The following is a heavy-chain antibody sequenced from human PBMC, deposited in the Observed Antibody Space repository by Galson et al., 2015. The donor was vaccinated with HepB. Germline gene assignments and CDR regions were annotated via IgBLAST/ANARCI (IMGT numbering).Heavy chain of an antibody. CDR1: GGSFSGYY. CDR3: ARSPYCSGGSCYFDY. D-gene: IGHD2-15*01. Sequence: SETLSLTCAVYGGSFSGYYWSWIRQPPGKGLEWIGEINHSGSTNYNPSLKSRVTISVDTSKNQFSLKLSSVTAADTAVYYCARSPYCSGGSCYFDYWGQGTLVTVSS. J-gene: IGHJ4*02. CDR2: INHSGST. V-gene: IGHV4-34*01.